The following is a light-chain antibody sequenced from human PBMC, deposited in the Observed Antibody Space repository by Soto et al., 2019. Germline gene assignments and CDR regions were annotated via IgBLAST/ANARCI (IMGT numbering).Light chain of an antibody. CDR1: QSVSSN. CDR2: DAS. CDR3: QQYNDWPSNT. Sequence: EIVMTQSPATLSVSPGERATLSCRASQSVSSNLAWYQQKPGQAPRLVIYDASTRATGIPARFSGSGSGTEFTLTIRSLQSEDFAVYYCQQYNDWPSNTFGQGTKLEIK. J-gene: IGKJ2*01. V-gene: IGKV3-15*01.